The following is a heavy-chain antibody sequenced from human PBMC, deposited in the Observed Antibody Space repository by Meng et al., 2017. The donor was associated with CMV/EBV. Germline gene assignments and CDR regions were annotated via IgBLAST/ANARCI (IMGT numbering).Heavy chain of an antibody. Sequence: GGSLRLSCAASGFTFSDYYMSWIRQAPGKGLEWVSYISSSSSYIYYADSVKGRFTISRDNAKNSLYLQMNSLRAEDTAVYYCARDSRSYYGDYYYYGMDVWGQGTTVTVSS. J-gene: IGHJ6*02. CDR1: GFTFSDYY. V-gene: IGHV3-11*06. CDR3: ARDSRSYYGDYYYYGMDV. D-gene: IGHD4-17*01. CDR2: ISSSSSYI.